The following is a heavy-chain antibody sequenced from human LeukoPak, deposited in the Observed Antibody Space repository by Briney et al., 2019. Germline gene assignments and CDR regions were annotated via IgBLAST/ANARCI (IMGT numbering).Heavy chain of an antibody. J-gene: IGHJ4*02. D-gene: IGHD4-23*01. CDR3: AKSLNSDTTVVTPGFDY. CDR2: IKQDGSEK. CDR1: GFSISNYW. V-gene: IGHV3-7*03. Sequence: GGSLRLSCAASGFSISNYWMSWVRQAPGKGLEWVANIKQDGSEKNSVDSVQGRFTISRDNAKNSLYLQMNSLRAEDTALYYCAKSLNSDTTVVTPGFDYWGQGTLVTVSS.